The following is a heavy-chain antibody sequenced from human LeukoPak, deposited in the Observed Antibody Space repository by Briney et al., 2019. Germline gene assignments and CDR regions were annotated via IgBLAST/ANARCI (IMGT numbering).Heavy chain of an antibody. V-gene: IGHV3-30*18. D-gene: IGHD6-19*01. CDR3: AKDMAG. CDR2: ISYDGSNK. J-gene: IGHJ4*02. CDR1: GFTFSSYG. Sequence: SGGSLRLSCAASGFTFSSYGMHWVRQAPGKGLEWVAVISYDGSNKYYADSVKGRFTISRDNSKNTLYLQMNSLRAEDTAVYYCAKDMAGWGQGTLVTVSS.